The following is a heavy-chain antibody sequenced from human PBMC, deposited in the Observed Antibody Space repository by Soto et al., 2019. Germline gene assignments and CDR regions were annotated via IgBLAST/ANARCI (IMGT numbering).Heavy chain of an antibody. CDR2: ISVYNGNT. J-gene: IGHJ4*02. CDR3: ARAGQYYDSSGYVN. CDR1: GYSFATSG. V-gene: IGHV1-18*01. Sequence: QVKLVQSGTEVKKPGASLKVSCKASGYSFATSGISWVRQAPGQGLEWMGWISVYNGNTNYDQKLHDRVNMPTDTSTTTAYLELRSLRSDDTAVYYCARAGQYYDSSGYVNWGQGTLVTVSS. D-gene: IGHD3-22*01.